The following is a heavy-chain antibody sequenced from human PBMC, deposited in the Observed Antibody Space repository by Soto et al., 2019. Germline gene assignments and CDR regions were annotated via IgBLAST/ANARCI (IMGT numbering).Heavy chain of an antibody. CDR1: GFTFGTTD. Sequence: PGGSLRLSCAASGFTFGTTDMSWVRQAPGEGLEWVSTIDGSGGITYYADSVKGRFTISRDNSRNTVYLQMNSLRGDDTALYYCVKNSAWFNTWGQGALVTVSS. D-gene: IGHD3-10*01. CDR2: IDGSGGIT. J-gene: IGHJ5*02. CDR3: VKNSAWFNT. V-gene: IGHV3-23*01.